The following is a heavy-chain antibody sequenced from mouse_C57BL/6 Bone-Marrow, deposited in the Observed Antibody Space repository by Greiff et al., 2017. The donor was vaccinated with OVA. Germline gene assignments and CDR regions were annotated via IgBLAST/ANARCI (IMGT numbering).Heavy chain of an antibody. CDR2: IWGVGST. V-gene: IGHV2-6*01. D-gene: IGHD2-10*02. J-gene: IGHJ4*01. CDR3: ARYGFLGAMDY. Sequence: VQLQDSGPGLVAPSQSLSITCTVSGFSLTSYGVDWVRQSPGKGLEWLGVIWGVGSTNYNSALKSRLSISKDNSKSQVFLKMNSLQTDDTAMYYCARYGFLGAMDYWGQGTSVTVSS. CDR1: GFSLTSYG.